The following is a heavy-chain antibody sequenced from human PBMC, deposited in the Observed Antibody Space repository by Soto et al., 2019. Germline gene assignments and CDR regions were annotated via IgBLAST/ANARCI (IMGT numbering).Heavy chain of an antibody. J-gene: IGHJ4*02. CDR3: ARRRDGTCYGCYGY. D-gene: IGHD2-15*01. Sequence: EVQLVESGGGVVQPGGSLRLSCAASGFTFSYYAIHWVRQAPGKGLEYVSAIRSNGGSASYANSVRGRFTISRDDSKNTVYLQMGSLRAEDMAVYYCARRRDGTCYGCYGYWGQGTLVTVSS. V-gene: IGHV3-64*01. CDR1: GFTFSYYA. CDR2: IRSNGGSA.